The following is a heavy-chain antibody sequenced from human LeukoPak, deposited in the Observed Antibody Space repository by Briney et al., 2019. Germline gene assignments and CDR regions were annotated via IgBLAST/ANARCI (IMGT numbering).Heavy chain of an antibody. Sequence: GGSLRLSCAASGFGFSNYWTSWVRQAPGKGLEWVANIKQDGSQKYYVDSVKGRFTISRDNAKNSLYLEMNSLRAEDTAVYYCASNDGYDYIWGSFRMYYFDYWGHGTLVTVSS. CDR3: ASNDGYDYIWGSFRMYYFDY. CDR2: IKQDGSQK. D-gene: IGHD3-16*02. J-gene: IGHJ4*01. V-gene: IGHV3-7*01. CDR1: GFGFSNYW.